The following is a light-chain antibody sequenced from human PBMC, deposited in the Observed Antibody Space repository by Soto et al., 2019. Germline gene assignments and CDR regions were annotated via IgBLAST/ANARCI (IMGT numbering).Light chain of an antibody. CDR2: DVS. CDR1: SSDVGGYNY. V-gene: IGLV2-14*01. Sequence: QSALTQPASVSGSPGQSITISCTGTSSDVGGYNYVSWYQQHPGKAPKLMIYDVSNRPSGVSNRFSGSKSGNTASLTISGLQAEDEADYYCSSYTSSSTQVFGTGTNVTVL. CDR3: SSYTSSSTQV. J-gene: IGLJ1*01.